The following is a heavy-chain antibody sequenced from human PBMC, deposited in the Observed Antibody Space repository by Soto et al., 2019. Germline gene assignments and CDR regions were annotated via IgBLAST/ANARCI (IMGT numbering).Heavy chain of an antibody. V-gene: IGHV1-18*01. Sequence: QVHLVQSGAEVKKPGASVKVSCKGSGYIFTTYGITLVRQAPGQGLEWMGWISAHNGNTNYAQKLQGRVTVTRDTSTRTAYMELMNLRSDDTAVYYCARGRYGDYWGQGALVTVSS. J-gene: IGHJ4*02. CDR3: ARGRYGDY. CDR1: GYIFTTYG. CDR2: ISAHNGNT. D-gene: IGHD1-1*01.